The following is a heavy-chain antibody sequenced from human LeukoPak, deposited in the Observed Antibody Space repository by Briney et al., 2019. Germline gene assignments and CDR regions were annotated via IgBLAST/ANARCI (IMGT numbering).Heavy chain of an antibody. D-gene: IGHD3-3*01. J-gene: IGHJ4*02. V-gene: IGHV3-21*01. CDR1: GFTFRSYG. Sequence: GGSLRLSCAASGFTFRSYGMRWVRQAPGKGLEWVSSISSRSSYIFYADSVKGRFTISRDNAKKSLYLQMNSLRAEDTAVYYCASGVNYFDYWGQGTLVTVSS. CDR2: ISSRSSYI. CDR3: ASGVNYFDY.